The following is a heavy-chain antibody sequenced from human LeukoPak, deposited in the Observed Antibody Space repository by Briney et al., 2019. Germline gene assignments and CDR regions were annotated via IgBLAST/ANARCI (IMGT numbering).Heavy chain of an antibody. J-gene: IGHJ6*03. D-gene: IGHD1-26*01. CDR2: INPNSGYS. CDR1: GYTFTNYN. CDR3: ARDIVETTLYYYYYMDV. Sequence: ASVRLSCKASGYTFTNYNINWVRQAPGQGPEWMGWINPNSGYSDYAQNLQGRLSMTTNTSTSTAYMELRSLRSDDTAVYYCARDIVETTLYYYYYMDVWGKGTTVTVSS. V-gene: IGHV1-18*01.